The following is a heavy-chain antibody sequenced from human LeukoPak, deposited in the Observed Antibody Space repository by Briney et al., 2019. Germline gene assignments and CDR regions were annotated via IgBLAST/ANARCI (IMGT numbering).Heavy chain of an antibody. Sequence: SETLSLTCTVSGGSVSSSGYSWNWIRQTPGKTLEWIGYTYYSGRTNYNPSLKRRVTISLDTSKNQFSLRLTSVTAADTAVYYCALRRLTSAQIIEDNWFDPWGQGTLVTVSS. V-gene: IGHV4-61*08. CDR1: GGSVSSSGYS. D-gene: IGHD2/OR15-2a*01. CDR2: TYYSGRT. J-gene: IGHJ5*02. CDR3: ALRRLTSAQIIEDNWFDP.